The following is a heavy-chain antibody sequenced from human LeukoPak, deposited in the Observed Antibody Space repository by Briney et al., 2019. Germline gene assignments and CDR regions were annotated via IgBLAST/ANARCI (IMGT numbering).Heavy chain of an antibody. CDR1: GFTFSSYG. J-gene: IGHJ6*03. CDR2: ISYDGSNK. Sequence: GGSLRLSCAASGFTFSSYGMHWVRQAPGKGLEWVAVISYDGSNKYYADSVKGRFTISRDNSKNTLYLQMNSLRAEDTAVYYCAKGQGLISLYPYYYYYMDVWGKGTTVTVSS. V-gene: IGHV3-30*18. CDR3: AKGQGLISLYPYYYYYMDV. D-gene: IGHD3-10*01.